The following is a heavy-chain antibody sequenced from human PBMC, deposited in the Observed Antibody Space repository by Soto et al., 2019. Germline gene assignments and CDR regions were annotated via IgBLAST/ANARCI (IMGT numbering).Heavy chain of an antibody. V-gene: IGHV3-23*01. CDR2: ISGSGGST. CDR1: GFTLSSYA. Sequence: PGGSLRLSCAASGFTLSSYAMSWVRQAPRMGLEWVSAISGSGGSTYYADSVKGRFTISRDNSKNTLYLQMNSLRAEDTAVYYCAKDRREYSSSYDAFDIWGQGTMIT. D-gene: IGHD6-13*01. J-gene: IGHJ3*02. CDR3: AKDRREYSSSYDAFDI.